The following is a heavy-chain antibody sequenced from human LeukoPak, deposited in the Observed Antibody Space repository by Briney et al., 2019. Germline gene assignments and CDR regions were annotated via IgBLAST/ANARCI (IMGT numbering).Heavy chain of an antibody. CDR2: IYTSGST. D-gene: IGHD2-2*01. CDR3: ARQIVVVPAAPRYYFDY. J-gene: IGHJ4*02. V-gene: IGHV4-61*02. CDR1: GGSISSGSYY. Sequence: TSETLSLTCTVSGGSISSGSYYWSWIRQPAGKGLEWIGRIYTSGSTNYNPSLKSRVTISVDTSKNQFSLKLSSVTAADTAVYYCARQIVVVPAAPRYYFDYWGQGTLVTVSS.